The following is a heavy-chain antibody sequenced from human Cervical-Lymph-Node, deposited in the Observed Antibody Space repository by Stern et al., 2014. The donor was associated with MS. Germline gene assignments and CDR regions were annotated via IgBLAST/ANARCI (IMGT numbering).Heavy chain of an antibody. Sequence: QVQLQESGPGLVKPSETLSLTCTVSGGSITSSSYYWGWIRQPPGRGLEYIGTVYYTGSTFYDPSLKSRVTISVDPSQNQGALKLPSVTAADTAVYYCVRPDIMGTIWNWGQGTLVTVSS. D-gene: IGHD1-26*01. CDR2: VYYTGST. J-gene: IGHJ4*02. CDR1: GGSITSSSYY. CDR3: VRPDIMGTIWN. V-gene: IGHV4-39*01.